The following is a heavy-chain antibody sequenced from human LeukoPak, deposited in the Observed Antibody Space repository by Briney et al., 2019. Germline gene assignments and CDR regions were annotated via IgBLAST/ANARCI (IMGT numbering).Heavy chain of an antibody. J-gene: IGHJ4*02. Sequence: ASVKVSCKASGYTFTSYYMHWVRQAPGQGLEWMGIINPSGGSTSYAQKFQGRVTMTRNTSISTAYMELSSLRSEDTAVYYCARIKSRSGWYTLTSYFDYWGQGTLVTVSS. CDR2: INPSGGST. CDR3: ARIKSRSGWYTLTSYFDY. D-gene: IGHD6-19*01. V-gene: IGHV1-46*01. CDR1: GYTFTSYY.